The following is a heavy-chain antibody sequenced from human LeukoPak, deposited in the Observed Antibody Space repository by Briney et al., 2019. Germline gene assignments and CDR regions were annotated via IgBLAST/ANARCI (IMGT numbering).Heavy chain of an antibody. CDR1: GGSFSGYY. Sequence: PSETPSLTCAVYGGSFSGYYWSWIRQPPGKGLEWIGEINHSGSTNYNPSLKSRVTISVDTSKNQFSLKLSSVTAADTAVYYCAREEDCTNGVCYFFDYWGQGTLVTVSS. CDR3: AREEDCTNGVCYFFDY. CDR2: INHSGST. D-gene: IGHD2-8*01. V-gene: IGHV4-34*01. J-gene: IGHJ4*02.